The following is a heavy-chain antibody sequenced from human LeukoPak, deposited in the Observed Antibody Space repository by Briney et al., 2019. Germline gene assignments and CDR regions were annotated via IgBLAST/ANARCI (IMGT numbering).Heavy chain of an antibody. V-gene: IGHV3-7*01. CDR2: IKQDGGEK. Sequence: GGSLRLSCAASGFTFRGFWMSWVRQAPGKGLERVANIKQDGGEKYYVDSVKGRFTISRDNAKSTLYLQMNSLRVDDTAVYYCAADPYVDYWGQGTLVTVSS. CDR1: GFTFRGFW. CDR3: AADPYVDY. J-gene: IGHJ4*02. D-gene: IGHD2-21*01.